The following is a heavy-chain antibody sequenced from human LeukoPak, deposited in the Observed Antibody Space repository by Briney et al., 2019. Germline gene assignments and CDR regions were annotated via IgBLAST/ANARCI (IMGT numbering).Heavy chain of an antibody. Sequence: PSETLSLTCTVSGDSISSSPYFCGWLRQPPGKGLEWIGSINYSGNTYFNPSLQSRVAISVDTSKNQFSLKLSSLTAADTAVYSCARPTGRNWNAFDIWGQGTMVTVSS. V-gene: IGHV4-39*01. CDR3: ARPTGRNWNAFDI. CDR2: INYSGNT. D-gene: IGHD1-14*01. J-gene: IGHJ3*02. CDR1: GDSISSSPYF.